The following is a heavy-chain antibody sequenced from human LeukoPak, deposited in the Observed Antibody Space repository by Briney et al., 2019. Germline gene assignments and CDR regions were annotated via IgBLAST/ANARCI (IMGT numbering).Heavy chain of an antibody. D-gene: IGHD3-22*01. CDR1: GYTFTGYY. V-gene: IGHV1-2*02. J-gene: IGHJ6*03. CDR3: AREKSGSSGYYPLYYYYYMDV. CDR2: INPNSGGT. Sequence: ASVKVSCKASGYTFTGYYMHWVRQAPGQGLEWMGWINPNSGGTNYAQKFQGRVTMTRDTSISTAYMELSRLRSDDTAVYYCAREKSGSSGYYPLYYYYYMDVWGKGTTVTISS.